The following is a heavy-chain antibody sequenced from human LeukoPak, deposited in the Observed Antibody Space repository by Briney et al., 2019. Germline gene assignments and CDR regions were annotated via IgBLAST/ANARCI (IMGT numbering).Heavy chain of an antibody. CDR2: ISGNGGTI. D-gene: IGHD3-16*01. Sequence: GGSLRLSCAASGFTFSDYYMTWIRQAPGKGLEWVSYISGNGGTIYYADSVRGRFAVSRDNAKNSLYLQMNSLRAEDTAVYYCARDQEGGFDYWGQGTLVTVSS. V-gene: IGHV3-11*04. CDR1: GFTFSDYY. J-gene: IGHJ4*02. CDR3: ARDQEGGFDY.